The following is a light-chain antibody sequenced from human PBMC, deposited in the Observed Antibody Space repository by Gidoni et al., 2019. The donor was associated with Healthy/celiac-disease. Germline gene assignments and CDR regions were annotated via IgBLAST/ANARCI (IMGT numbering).Light chain of an antibody. CDR1: SGHSSYA. Sequence: QLVLTQSPSASASLAASVKLTCTLSSGHSSYAIAWHQQRPGKGPRYLMKLNSDGSHSKGDGIPDRFSGSSSGAERYLTISSLQSEDEADYYCQTWGTGIHWVFGGGTKLTVL. V-gene: IGLV4-69*01. CDR3: QTWGTGIHWV. J-gene: IGLJ3*02. CDR2: LNSDGSH.